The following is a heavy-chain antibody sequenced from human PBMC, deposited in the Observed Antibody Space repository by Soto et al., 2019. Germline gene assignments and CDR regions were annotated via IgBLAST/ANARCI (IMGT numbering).Heavy chain of an antibody. V-gene: IGHV3-33*01. J-gene: IGHJ6*03. D-gene: IGHD6-13*01. Sequence: PGGSLRLSCAASGFTFSSYGMHWVRQAPGKGLEWVAVIWYDGSNKYYADSVKGRFTISRDNSKNTLYLQMNSLRAEDTAVYYCASIAAAGTAGYYYYMDVWGKGTTVTVSS. CDR2: IWYDGSNK. CDR3: ASIAAAGTAGYYYYMDV. CDR1: GFTFSSYG.